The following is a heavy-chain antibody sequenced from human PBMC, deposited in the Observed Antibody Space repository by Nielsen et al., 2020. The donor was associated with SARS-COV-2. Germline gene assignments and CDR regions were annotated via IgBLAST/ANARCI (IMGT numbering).Heavy chain of an antibody. Sequence: GGSLRLSCAASGFTFRRYAMSWVRRAPGKGLEWVSAISAGGTTTHYADAVKGRFTVSRDNTKNTLYLQMNSLRAEDTAVYYCARVNTGRITMIVVVEYFDYWGQGTLVTVSS. CDR2: ISAGGTTT. V-gene: IGHV3-23*01. CDR3: ARVNTGRITMIVVVEYFDY. D-gene: IGHD3-22*01. J-gene: IGHJ4*02. CDR1: GFTFRRYA.